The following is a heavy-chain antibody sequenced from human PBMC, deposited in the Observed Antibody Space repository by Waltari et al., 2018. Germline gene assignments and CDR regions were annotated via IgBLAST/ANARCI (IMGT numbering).Heavy chain of an antibody. J-gene: IGHJ4*02. Sequence: QVQLQESGPGLVKPSETLSLTCTVSGGSISSYYWSWIRQPPGKGLEWIGYIYYSGSPNYNPSRKSGVTISVETSKNQFSMKLGAVTAADTAVYYWARVRTTGTTGGWYFDYWGQGTLVTVSS. CDR1: GGSISSYY. V-gene: IGHV4-59*01. CDR3: ARVRTTGTTGGWYFDY. CDR2: IYYSGSP. D-gene: IGHD4-17*01.